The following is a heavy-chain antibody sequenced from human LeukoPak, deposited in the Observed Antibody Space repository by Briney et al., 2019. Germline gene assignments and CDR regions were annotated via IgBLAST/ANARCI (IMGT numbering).Heavy chain of an antibody. V-gene: IGHV1-18*01. CDR1: GYTFTSYG. CDR3: ARVVAAAGITWFAP. Sequence: ASVKVSCKASGYTFTSYGISWVRQAPGQGLEWMGWISVYNGNTNYAQKLQGRVTMTTDTSTSTAYMELRSLRSDDTAVYYCARVVAAAGITWFAPWGKGTLVTVSS. J-gene: IGHJ5*02. D-gene: IGHD6-13*01. CDR2: ISVYNGNT.